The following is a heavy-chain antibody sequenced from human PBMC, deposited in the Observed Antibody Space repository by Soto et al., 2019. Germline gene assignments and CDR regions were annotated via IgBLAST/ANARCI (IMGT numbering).Heavy chain of an antibody. CDR2: INSDNGNT. D-gene: IGHD3-16*01. J-gene: IGHJ6*02. Sequence: ASVKVSCRASGYSFTKYNIHWVRQAPGQRLEWLAWINSDNGNTKYSQKFQGRVSVTRDTSASTAYMELSSLRSEDTAVYYCARAAGAYTEHYYYGMDVWGPGATVTVYS. CDR1: GYSFTKYN. CDR3: ARAAGAYTEHYYYGMDV. V-gene: IGHV1-3*01.